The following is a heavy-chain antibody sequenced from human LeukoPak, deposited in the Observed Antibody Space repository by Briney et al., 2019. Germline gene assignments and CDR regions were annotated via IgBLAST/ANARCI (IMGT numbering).Heavy chain of an antibody. CDR3: ARGNYDFWSGYSYNYYYYYGMDV. D-gene: IGHD3-3*01. Sequence: SETLSLTCAVYGGSFSGYYWSWIRQPPGKGLEWIGEIDHSGSTNYNPSLKSRVTISVDTSKNQFSLKLSSVTAADTAVYYCARGNYDFWSGYSYNYYYYYGMDVWGQGTTVTVSS. CDR2: IDHSGST. J-gene: IGHJ6*02. CDR1: GGSFSGYY. V-gene: IGHV4-34*01.